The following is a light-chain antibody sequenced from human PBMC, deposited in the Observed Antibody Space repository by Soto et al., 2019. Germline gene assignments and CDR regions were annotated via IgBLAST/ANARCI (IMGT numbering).Light chain of an antibody. V-gene: IGKV1-5*03. CDR3: QQYYTYPYT. J-gene: IGKJ2*01. CDR1: HVISDF. Sequence: DIQMTQSPSTLSASVGDRVTITCRASHVISDFLAWCQQKPGKAPKLLLYKASSLEGGVPSRFSGSGYGTEFTLTTSSLQPDDFATYYCQQYYTYPYTFGQGTKLEIK. CDR2: KAS.